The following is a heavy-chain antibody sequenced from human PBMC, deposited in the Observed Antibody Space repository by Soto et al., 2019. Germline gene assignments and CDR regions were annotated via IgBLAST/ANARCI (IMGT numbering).Heavy chain of an antibody. Sequence: QLQLQESGPGLVKPSETLSLTCTVSGGSISSSSYYWGWIRQPPGKGLEWIGSIYYSGSTYYNPSLKSRVTISVDTSRNQSSLKLSSVTAAETAVYYCASHPIVTTVTTGHYWFDPWGQGTLVTVSS. D-gene: IGHD4-17*01. V-gene: IGHV4-39*01. J-gene: IGHJ5*02. CDR3: ASHPIVTTVTTGHYWFDP. CDR1: GGSISSSSYY. CDR2: IYYSGST.